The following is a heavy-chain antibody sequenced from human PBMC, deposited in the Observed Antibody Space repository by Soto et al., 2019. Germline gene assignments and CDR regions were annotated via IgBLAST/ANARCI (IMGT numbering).Heavy chain of an antibody. Sequence: EVQLVESGGGLVQPGGSLRLSCAASGFTFSSYSMNWVRQAPGKGLEWVSYISSSTSTIYYADSVKGRFTISRDNAKNSLYLQMNSLRAEDTAVYYRATDKGRSPLDYWGQGTLVTVSS. V-gene: IGHV3-48*01. D-gene: IGHD2-15*01. CDR2: ISSSTSTI. CDR3: ATDKGRSPLDY. CDR1: GFTFSSYS. J-gene: IGHJ4*02.